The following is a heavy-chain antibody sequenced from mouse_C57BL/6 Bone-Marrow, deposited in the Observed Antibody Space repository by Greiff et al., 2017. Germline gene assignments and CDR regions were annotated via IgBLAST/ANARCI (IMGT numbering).Heavy chain of an antibody. Sequence: QVQLQQSGAELVKPGASVKISCKASGYAFSSYWMNWVKQRPGKGLEWIGQIYPGDGDTNYNGKFKGKATLTADKSSSTAYMQLSSLTSEDSAVYFCARKGDGYYGWFAYWGQGTLVTVSA. V-gene: IGHV1-80*01. D-gene: IGHD2-3*01. CDR1: GYAFSSYW. CDR3: ARKGDGYYGWFAY. CDR2: IYPGDGDT. J-gene: IGHJ3*01.